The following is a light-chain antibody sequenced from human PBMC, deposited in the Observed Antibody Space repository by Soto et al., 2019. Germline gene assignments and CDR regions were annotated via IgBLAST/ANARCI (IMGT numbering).Light chain of an antibody. Sequence: EIVLTQSPGTLSLSPGERATLSCRASQSVTSYYLAWYQQKPGQAPRLLIYGASRRATDIPDRFSGSGYGTDFNITISSLEPEDFAVYYCQLYGSSSYTFGQGTKLEIK. J-gene: IGKJ2*01. CDR1: QSVTSYY. V-gene: IGKV3-20*01. CDR2: GAS. CDR3: QLYGSSSYT.